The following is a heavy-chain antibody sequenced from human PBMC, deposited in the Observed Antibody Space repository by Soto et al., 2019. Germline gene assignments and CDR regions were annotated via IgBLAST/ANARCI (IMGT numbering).Heavy chain of an antibody. J-gene: IGHJ4*02. Sequence: PGGSLRLSCAASGFTFSSYGMQWVRQAPGKGLEWVALISTNGNNKFYADSVKGRFTISRDNSKNMLYLQMNSLRPDDTAVYYCARVSLDASGWPVDYWGQGTLVTV. CDR2: ISTNGNNK. D-gene: IGHD6-19*01. V-gene: IGHV3-30*03. CDR1: GFTFSSYG. CDR3: ARVSLDASGWPVDY.